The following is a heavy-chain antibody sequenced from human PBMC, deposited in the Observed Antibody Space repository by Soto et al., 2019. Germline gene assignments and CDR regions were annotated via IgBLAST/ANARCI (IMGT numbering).Heavy chain of an antibody. CDR2: IYSSGST. CDR1: GGSISSNF. J-gene: IGHJ4*02. CDR3: ARGPPFDH. V-gene: IGHV4-4*07. Sequence: SETLSLTCSVSGGSISSNFWSWIRQPAGKGLEWIGRIYSSGSTHYNPSLKSRVTMSVDTSKNQFSLKLSSVTAADTAVYFCARGPPFDHWGQGTLVTVS.